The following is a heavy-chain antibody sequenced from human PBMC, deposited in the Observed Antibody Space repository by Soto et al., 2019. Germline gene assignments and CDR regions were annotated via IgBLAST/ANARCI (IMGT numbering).Heavy chain of an antibody. CDR2: FDPEDGET. Sequence: ASVKLSCNVSGYTLTELSMHWVRQAPGKGREWMGGFDPEDGETIYAQKFQGRVTMTEDTSTDTAYMELSSLRSEDTAVYYCATRTIVVVVAATPAPFDWGQGTLVTVSS. J-gene: IGHJ4*02. D-gene: IGHD2-15*01. CDR1: GYTLTELS. CDR3: ATRTIVVVVAATPAPFD. V-gene: IGHV1-24*01.